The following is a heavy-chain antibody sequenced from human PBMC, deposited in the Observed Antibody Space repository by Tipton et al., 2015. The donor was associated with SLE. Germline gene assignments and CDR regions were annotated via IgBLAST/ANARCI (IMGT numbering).Heavy chain of an antibody. CDR1: GGSISSYY. Sequence: TLSLTCTVSGGSISSYYWTWIRQPPGKGLEWIGYIYYSGSTNYNPSLKSRVTISVDTSKNQFSLKLTSVTAAHTAVYYCARRMVQGGDALDIWGLGTLVTVSS. D-gene: IGHD3-10*01. J-gene: IGHJ3*02. CDR3: ARRMVQGGDALDI. CDR2: IYYSGST. V-gene: IGHV4-59*08.